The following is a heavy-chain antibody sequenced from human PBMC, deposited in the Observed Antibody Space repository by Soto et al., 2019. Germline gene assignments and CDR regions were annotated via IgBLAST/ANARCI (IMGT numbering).Heavy chain of an antibody. Sequence: EVQLVESGGVVVQPGGSLRLSCAASGFTFDDYTMHWVRQAPGKGLEWVSLISWDGGDTYYADSVKGRFTISRDNSKDSLYLQMNSLRSEDNALYYCARSGYGSYYYDSGASESLDSWGQGTLVTVSS. J-gene: IGHJ4*02. D-gene: IGHD3-22*01. CDR3: ARSGYGSYYYDSGASESLDS. CDR1: GFTFDDYT. V-gene: IGHV3-43*01. CDR2: ISWDGGDT.